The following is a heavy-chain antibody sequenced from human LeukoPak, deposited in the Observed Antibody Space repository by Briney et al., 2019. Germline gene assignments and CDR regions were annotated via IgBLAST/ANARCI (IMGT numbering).Heavy chain of an antibody. V-gene: IGHV3-9*01. CDR2: ISWNSGSI. D-gene: IGHD2-15*01. J-gene: IGHJ4*02. Sequence: GRSLRLSCAASGFTFDDYAMHWVRQAPGKGLEWVSGISWNSGSIGYADSVKGRFTISRDNAKNSLYLQMNSLRAEDTALYYCAKGLGYCSGGSCYPDYWGQGTLVTVSP. CDR1: GFTFDDYA. CDR3: AKGLGYCSGGSCYPDY.